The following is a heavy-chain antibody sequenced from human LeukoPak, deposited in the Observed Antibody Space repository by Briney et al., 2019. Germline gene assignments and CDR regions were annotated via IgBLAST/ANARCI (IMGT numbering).Heavy chain of an antibody. CDR1: GFTFSSYS. Sequence: GGSLRLSCAASGFTFSSYSMNWVRQAPGMGLEWVSSISSSSSYIYYADSVKGRFTISRDNAKNSLYLQMSSLRADDMALYYCAKGRGGSYNNPFDYLGQGTLVTVSS. CDR3: AKGRGGSYNNPFDY. CDR2: ISSSSSYI. J-gene: IGHJ4*02. V-gene: IGHV3-21*04. D-gene: IGHD1-26*01.